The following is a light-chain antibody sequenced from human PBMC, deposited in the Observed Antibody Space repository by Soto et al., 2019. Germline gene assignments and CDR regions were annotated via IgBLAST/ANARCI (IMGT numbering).Light chain of an antibody. CDR3: QQRSNWPPVIT. CDR2: DAS. V-gene: IGKV3-11*01. CDR1: QSFSSY. Sequence: PGERATLSCRASQSFSSYLAWYQQKPGQAPRLLIYDASKRATGIPARFSGRGSGTDFTLTVSSLEPEDFAVYYCQQRSNWPPVITFGQGTRLEIK. J-gene: IGKJ5*01.